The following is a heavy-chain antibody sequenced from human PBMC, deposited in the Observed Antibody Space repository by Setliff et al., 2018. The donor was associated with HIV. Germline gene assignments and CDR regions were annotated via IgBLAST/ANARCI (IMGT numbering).Heavy chain of an antibody. CDR1: GGTFSSYA. V-gene: IGHV1-69*05. CDR2: IIPIFGTA. D-gene: IGHD3-10*01. Sequence: SVKVSCKASGGTFSSYAISWVRQAPGQGLEWMGGIIPIFGTANYAQKFQGRVTMTTDTSTSTVYMELRSLISDDTAVYYCAREGLWFGDRGYFMDVWGKGTAVTVSS. J-gene: IGHJ6*03. CDR3: AREGLWFGDRGYFMDV.